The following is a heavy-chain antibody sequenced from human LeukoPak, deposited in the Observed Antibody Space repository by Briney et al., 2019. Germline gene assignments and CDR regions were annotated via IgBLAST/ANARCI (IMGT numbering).Heavy chain of an antibody. CDR2: IYYSGST. J-gene: IGHJ4*02. CDR1: GGSISSGSYY. D-gene: IGHD3-3*01. V-gene: IGHV4-61*01. Sequence: SQTLSLTCTVSGGSISSGSYYWNWIRQPPGKGLEWIGYIYYSGSTNYNPSLKSRVTISVDTSKNQFSLKLSSVTAADTAVYYCAVVPARSGYQQYYFDYWGQGTLVTVSS. CDR3: AVVPARSGYQQYYFDY.